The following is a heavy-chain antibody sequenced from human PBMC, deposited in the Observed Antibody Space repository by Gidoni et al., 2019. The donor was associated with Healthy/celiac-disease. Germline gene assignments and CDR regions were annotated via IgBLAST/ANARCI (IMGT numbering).Heavy chain of an antibody. CDR2: INPSGGST. CDR3: ARWGAARSEMYYFDY. Sequence: QVQLVQSGAEVKKPGASVKVSCKASGYTFTSYYMHWVRQAPGQGLEWMGIINPSGGSTSYAQKLQGRVTMTRDTSTSTVYMELSSLRSEDTAVYYCARWGAARSEMYYFDYWGQGTLVTVSS. J-gene: IGHJ4*02. V-gene: IGHV1-46*04. D-gene: IGHD6-6*01. CDR1: GYTFTSYY.